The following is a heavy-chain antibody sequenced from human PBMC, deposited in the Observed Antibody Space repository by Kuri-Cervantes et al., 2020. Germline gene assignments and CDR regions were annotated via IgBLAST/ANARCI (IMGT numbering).Heavy chain of an antibody. CDR1: GFTFDDYA. J-gene: IGHJ3*02. CDR3: ARWASGAFDI. CDR2: ISWNSGSI. V-gene: IGHV3-9*01. D-gene: IGHD5-24*01. Sequence: SLKISCAASGFTFDDYAMHWVRQAPGKGLEWVSGISWNSGSIGYADSVKGRFTISRDNSKNTLYLQMNSLRAEDTAVYYCARWASGAFDIWGQGTMVTVSS.